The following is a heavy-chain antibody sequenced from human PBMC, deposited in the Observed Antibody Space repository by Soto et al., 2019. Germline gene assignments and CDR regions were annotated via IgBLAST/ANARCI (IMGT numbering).Heavy chain of an antibody. CDR3: AKTRITMVRGVNYYMDV. Sequence: QVQLVESGGGVVQPGRSLRLSCAASGFTFSSYGMHWVRQAPGKGLEWVAVISYDGSNKYYADSVKGRFTISRDNSKNTLYLQRNSLRAEGTAVYYCAKTRITMVRGVNYYMDVWGKGPTVTVSS. D-gene: IGHD3-10*01. V-gene: IGHV3-30*18. CDR2: ISYDGSNK. J-gene: IGHJ6*03. CDR1: GFTFSSYG.